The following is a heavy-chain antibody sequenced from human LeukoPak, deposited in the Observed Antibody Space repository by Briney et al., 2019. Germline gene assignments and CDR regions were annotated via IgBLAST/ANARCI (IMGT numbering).Heavy chain of an antibody. D-gene: IGHD3-3*01. CDR3: ADYGVSGVRNNFY. V-gene: IGHV3-23*01. CDR2: ISVASNT. CDR1: GLSFSSYS. Sequence: SAESLTLSCAASGLSFSSYSMSWVRQAPGKGLEWVSTISVASNTFYADSVKGRFTISRDNSKNTVYLQMTSLRADDTDVYYCADYGVSGVRNNFYWGQGTLVTVSS. J-gene: IGHJ4*02.